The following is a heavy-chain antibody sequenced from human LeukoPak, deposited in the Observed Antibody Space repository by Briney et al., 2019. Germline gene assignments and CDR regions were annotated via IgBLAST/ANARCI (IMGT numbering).Heavy chain of an antibody. J-gene: IGHJ6*03. D-gene: IGHD1-26*01. CDR1: GGSISSYY. CDR3: ARATRGTSGSLGYYYYYMDV. CDR2: IYYSGST. V-gene: IGHV4-59*01. Sequence: SETLSLTCTVSGGSISSYYWSWVRQPPGKGLEWIGYIYYSGSTNYNPSLKSRVTISVDTSKNQFSLKLSSVTAADTAVYYCARATRGTSGSLGYYYYYMDVWGKGTTVTVSS.